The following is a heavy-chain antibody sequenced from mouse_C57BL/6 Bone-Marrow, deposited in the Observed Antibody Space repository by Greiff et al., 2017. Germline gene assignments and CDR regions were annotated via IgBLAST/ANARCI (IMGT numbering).Heavy chain of an antibody. V-gene: IGHV5-16*01. CDR2: INYDGSLT. CDR1: GFPFSDYY. Sequence: DVQLVESEGGLVQPGSSMKLPCTASGFPFSDYYMAWVRQVPEKGLEWVANINYDGSLTYYLDSLKSRFIISRDNAKNILYLQLSSLKSEDTATYYCAREGCYYAMDYWGQGTSITVSA. CDR3: AREGCYYAMDY. D-gene: IGHD3-3*01. J-gene: IGHJ4*01.